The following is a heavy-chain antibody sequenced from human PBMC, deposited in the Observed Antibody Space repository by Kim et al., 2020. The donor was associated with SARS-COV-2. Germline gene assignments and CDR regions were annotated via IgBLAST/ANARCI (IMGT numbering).Heavy chain of an antibody. D-gene: IGHD2-2*01. V-gene: IGHV3-23*05. CDR1: GFDFRNYP. Sequence: GGSLRLSCVASGFDFRNYPMIWVRQPPGKGLEWVSAINTNGHTTFYGDSVRGRFTVSRDNSKNTIFLQMDRLRAEDTAIYFCARAPLSRILVLPASALFDYWGQGTRVTFAS. J-gene: IGHJ4*02. CDR3: ARAPLSRILVLPASALFDY. CDR2: INTNGHTT.